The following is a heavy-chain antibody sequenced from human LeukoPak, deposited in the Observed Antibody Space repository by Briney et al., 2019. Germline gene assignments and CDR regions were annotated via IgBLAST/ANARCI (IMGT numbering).Heavy chain of an antibody. V-gene: IGHV3-20*04. CDR1: GFTFDDYG. CDR3: AKDLTRGQWLVLCYFDY. J-gene: IGHJ4*02. CDR2: INWNGGST. Sequence: GGPLRLSCAASGFTFDDYGMSWVRQAPGKGLEWVSGINWNGGSTGYADSVKGRFTISRDNSKNTLYLQMNSLRAEDTAVYYCAKDLTRGQWLVLCYFDYWGQGTLVTVSS. D-gene: IGHD6-19*01.